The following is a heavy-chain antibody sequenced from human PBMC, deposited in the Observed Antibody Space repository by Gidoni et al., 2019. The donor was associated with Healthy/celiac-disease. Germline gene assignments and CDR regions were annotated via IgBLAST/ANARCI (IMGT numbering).Heavy chain of an antibody. J-gene: IGHJ4*02. D-gene: IGHD3-22*01. CDR2: INWNGGST. CDR3: ARRYYYDSSGYFDY. CDR1: GFTFADYG. V-gene: IGHV3-20*04. Sequence: VQLVESGGGVVRPGGSLRLSCAASGFTFADYGMSWVRQAPGKGLGWVSGINWNGGSTGYADSVKGRFTIARDNAKNSLYLQMNSLRAEDTALYYCARRYYYDSSGYFDYWGQGTLVTVSS.